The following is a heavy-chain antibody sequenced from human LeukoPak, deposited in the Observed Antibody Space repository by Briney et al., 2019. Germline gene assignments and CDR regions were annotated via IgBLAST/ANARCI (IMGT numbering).Heavy chain of an antibody. D-gene: IGHD6-19*01. J-gene: IGHJ3*02. V-gene: IGHV1-18*01. CDR1: GYTFTNFR. CDR2: ISPSNGNT. Sequence: ASVKVSCKTSGYTFTNFRIHWVRQAPGQGFEWMGWISPSNGNTNYAQKLQGRVTMTTDTSTSTAYMELRSLRSDDTAVYYCARALTPWRSALLGNAFDIWGQGTRVTVSS. CDR3: ARALTPWRSALLGNAFDI.